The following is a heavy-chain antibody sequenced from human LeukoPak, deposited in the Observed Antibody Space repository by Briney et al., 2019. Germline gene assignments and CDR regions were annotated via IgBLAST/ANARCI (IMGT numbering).Heavy chain of an antibody. J-gene: IGHJ4*02. D-gene: IGHD6-6*01. V-gene: IGHV4-59*03. CDR1: DGSISTYY. CDR3: ATTTIGSSSSHYFDY. CDR2: VYYSGSA. Sequence: PSETLSLTCTISDGSISTYYWSWIRQPPGKGLEWIGYVYYSGSADYNPSLRSRVTLSVDTSKNQFSLTLTSVTAADTAMYYCATTTIGSSSSHYFDYWGRGTLVTVSS.